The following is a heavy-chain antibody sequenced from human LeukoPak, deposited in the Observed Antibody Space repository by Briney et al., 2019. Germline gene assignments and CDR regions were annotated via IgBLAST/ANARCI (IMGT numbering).Heavy chain of an antibody. V-gene: IGHV3-15*01. CDR1: GFTFIGAW. D-gene: IGHD2-21*02. CDR2: IKSKTAGGTT. CDR3: TTGRVISYCGGDCYWFDP. J-gene: IGHJ5*02. Sequence: GGSLLLSCAASGFTFIGAWMSWVRQAPGKGLEWVGRIKSKTAGGTTDYAAPVKGRFTISRDDSKNTLFLQMNSLKPEDTAVYFCTTGRVISYCGGDCYWFDPWGQGTLVTVSS.